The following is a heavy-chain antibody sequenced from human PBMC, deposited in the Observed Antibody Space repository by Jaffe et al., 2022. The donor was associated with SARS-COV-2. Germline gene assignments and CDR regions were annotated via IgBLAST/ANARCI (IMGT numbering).Heavy chain of an antibody. CDR3: ALTQGDYGDYLGFDAFDI. D-gene: IGHD4-17*01. Sequence: EVQLLESGGGLVQPGGSLRLSCAASGFTFSSYAMSWVRQAPGKGLEWVSAISGSGGSTYYADSVKGRFTISRDNSKNTLYLQMNSLRAEDTAVYYCALTQGDYGDYLGFDAFDIWGQGTMVTVSS. J-gene: IGHJ3*02. CDR2: ISGSGGST. V-gene: IGHV3-23*01. CDR1: GFTFSSYA.